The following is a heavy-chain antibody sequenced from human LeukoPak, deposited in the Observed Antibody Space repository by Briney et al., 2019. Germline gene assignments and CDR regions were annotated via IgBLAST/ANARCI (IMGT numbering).Heavy chain of an antibody. CDR2: INPSGGST. Sequence: ASVKVSCKASGGTFSSYAISWVRQAPGQGLEWMGIINPSGGSTSYAQKFQGRVTMTRDTSTSTVYMELSSLRSEDTAVYYCARGTSLGAPLDYWGQGILVTVSS. J-gene: IGHJ4*02. D-gene: IGHD1-26*01. CDR1: GGTFSSYA. V-gene: IGHV1-46*01. CDR3: ARGTSLGAPLDY.